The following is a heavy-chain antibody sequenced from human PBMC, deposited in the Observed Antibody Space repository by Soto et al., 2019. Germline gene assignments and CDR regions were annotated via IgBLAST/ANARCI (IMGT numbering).Heavy chain of an antibody. CDR2: ISSSSSYI. CDR3: ASFAPVLRNFDY. D-gene: IGHD1-26*01. J-gene: IGHJ4*02. CDR1: GFTFSSYS. V-gene: IGHV3-21*01. Sequence: ESGGGLVKPGGSLRLSCAASGFTFSSYSMNWVRQAPGKGLEWVSSISSSSSYIYYADSVKGRFTISRDNAKNSLYLQMNSLRAEDTAVYYCASFAPVLRNFDYWGQGTLVTVSS.